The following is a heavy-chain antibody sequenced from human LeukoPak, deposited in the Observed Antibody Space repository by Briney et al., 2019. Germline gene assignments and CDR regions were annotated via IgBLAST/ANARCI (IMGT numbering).Heavy chain of an antibody. V-gene: IGHV5-51*01. CDR3: ASQGYYYDSSGYLYYFDY. D-gene: IGHD3-22*01. CDR2: IYPGDSDT. CDR1: GYSFTSYW. J-gene: IGHJ4*02. Sequence: GESLKISCKGSGYSFTSYWIGWVRQMPGKGLEWMGIIYPGDSDTRYSPSFQGQVTISADKSISTAYLQWSSLKASDTAMYYCASQGYYYDSSGYLYYFDYWGQGTLVTVSS.